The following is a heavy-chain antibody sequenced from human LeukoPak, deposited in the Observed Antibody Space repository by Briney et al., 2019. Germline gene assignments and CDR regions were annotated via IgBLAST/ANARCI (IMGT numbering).Heavy chain of an antibody. CDR3: ASGVGYCSGGSCYSLAFDI. J-gene: IGHJ3*02. V-gene: IGHV4-39*01. Sequence: SETLSLTCTVSGGSISSSRYYWGWIRQPPGKGLEWNGSIYYSGSTYYNPSLKSRVTISVDTSKNQFSLKLSSVTAADTAVYYCASGVGYCSGGSCYSLAFDIWGQGTMVTVSS. CDR2: IYYSGST. D-gene: IGHD2-15*01. CDR1: GGSISSSRYY.